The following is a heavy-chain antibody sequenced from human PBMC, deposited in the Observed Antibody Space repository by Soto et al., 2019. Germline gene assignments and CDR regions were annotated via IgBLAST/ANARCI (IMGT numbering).Heavy chain of an antibody. D-gene: IGHD2-2*01. J-gene: IGHJ5*02. CDR3: ASTPIVVVPAAIGVTWFDP. V-gene: IGHV4-34*01. Sequence: SETLSLTCAVYGGSFSGYYWSWIRQPPGKGLEWIGEINHSGSTNYNPSLKSRVTISVDTSKNQFSLKLSSVTAADTAVYYCASTPIVVVPAAIGVTWFDPWGQGTLVTVSS. CDR1: GGSFSGYY. CDR2: INHSGST.